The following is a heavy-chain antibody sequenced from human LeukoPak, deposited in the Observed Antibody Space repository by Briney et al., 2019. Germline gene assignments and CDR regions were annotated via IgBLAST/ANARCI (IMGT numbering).Heavy chain of an antibody. D-gene: IGHD3-10*01. CDR3: AKDYSGSGSVHFEH. Sequence: ASVKVSCKTSGCTFASYGITWVRQAPGQGLEWMGWISGYNGNTNFAQRFQGRVSLTTHTSATTAYMELRSLTSDDTAVYYCAKDYSGSGSVHFEHWGQGTLVTVSS. V-gene: IGHV1-18*01. J-gene: IGHJ4*02. CDR2: ISGYNGNT. CDR1: GCTFASYG.